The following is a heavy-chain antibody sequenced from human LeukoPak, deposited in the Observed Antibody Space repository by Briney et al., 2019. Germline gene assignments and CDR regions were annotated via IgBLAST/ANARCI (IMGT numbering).Heavy chain of an antibody. CDR2: ISGSGGST. CDR3: AKSSDGSTSFDQ. V-gene: IGHV3-23*01. CDR1: GFTFSSYG. Sequence: SGGTLRLSCAASGFTFSSYGMSWVRQAPGKGLEGVSAISGSGGSTYYADPVKGRFTISRDNSKNTLYLQINSLRAEDMALYYCAKSSDGSTSFDQWGQGTLVTVSS. J-gene: IGHJ4*02. D-gene: IGHD2-2*01.